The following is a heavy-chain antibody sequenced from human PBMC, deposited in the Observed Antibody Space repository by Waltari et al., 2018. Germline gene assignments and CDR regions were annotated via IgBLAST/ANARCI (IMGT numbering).Heavy chain of an antibody. CDR2: INPNSGGT. D-gene: IGHD2-2*01. J-gene: IGHJ5*02. CDR3: ARGSIVVVPAAISP. V-gene: IGHV1-2*02. Sequence: VQLVQSGAEVKKPGASVKFSCKASGYTFTGSYMHRVRPAPGQGLEWMGWINPNSGGTNYAQKFQGRVTMTRDTSISTAYMELSRLRSDDTAVYYCARGSIVVVPAAISPWGQGTLVTVSS. CDR1: GYTFTGSY.